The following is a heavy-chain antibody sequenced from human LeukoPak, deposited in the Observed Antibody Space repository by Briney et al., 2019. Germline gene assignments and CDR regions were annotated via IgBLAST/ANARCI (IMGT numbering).Heavy chain of an antibody. V-gene: IGHV1-24*01. J-gene: IGHJ3*02. Sequence: ASVKVSCKVSGYTLTELSMHWVRQAPGKGLEWMGGLDPEDGETIYAQKFQARVTMTEDTSTDTAYMELSSLRSEDTAVYYCATDERGASCYTSAFDIWGQGTMVTVSS. CDR3: ATDERGASCYTSAFDI. D-gene: IGHD2-2*02. CDR2: LDPEDGET. CDR1: GYTLTELS.